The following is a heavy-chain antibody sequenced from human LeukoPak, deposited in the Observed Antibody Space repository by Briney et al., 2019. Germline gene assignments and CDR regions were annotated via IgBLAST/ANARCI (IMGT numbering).Heavy chain of an antibody. D-gene: IGHD6-19*01. Sequence: KSSETLSLTCTVSGGSISSYYWSWIRQPAGKGLEWIGRIYTSGSTNYNPSLKSRVTMSVDTSKNQFSLKLSSVTAADTAVYYCARAPKLPNSSGWYTWFDPWGQGTLVTVSS. CDR1: GGSISSYY. CDR3: ARAPKLPNSSGWYTWFDP. CDR2: IYTSGST. V-gene: IGHV4-4*07. J-gene: IGHJ5*02.